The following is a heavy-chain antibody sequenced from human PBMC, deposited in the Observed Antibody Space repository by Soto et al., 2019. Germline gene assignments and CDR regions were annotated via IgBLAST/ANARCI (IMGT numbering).Heavy chain of an antibody. CDR1: VFTSSSYA. CDR3: ARDPGYDSSGYYYESAFDI. CDR2: ISYDGSNK. V-gene: IGHV3-30-3*01. J-gene: IGHJ3*02. D-gene: IGHD3-22*01. Sequence: GGSLILSCAASVFTSSSYAMHWVREAPAKVLEWVAVISYDGSNKYYADSVKGRFTISRDNSKNTLYLQMNSVRAEDTAVYYCARDPGYDSSGYYYESAFDIWGQGTMVTVSS.